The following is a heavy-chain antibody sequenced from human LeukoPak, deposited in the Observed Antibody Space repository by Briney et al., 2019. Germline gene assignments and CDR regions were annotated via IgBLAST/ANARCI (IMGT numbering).Heavy chain of an antibody. V-gene: IGHV1-46*01. CDR1: GYTFTSYG. Sequence: GASVKVSCKASGYTFTSYGISWVRQAPGQGLGWMGIIIPSSGSTTYAQKFQGRVTMTRDTSTKTVYMELSSLTSDDTAVYFCARSDYNDYRGLGFWGQGTPVTVS. CDR2: IIPSSGST. J-gene: IGHJ4*02. D-gene: IGHD4-11*01. CDR3: ARSDYNDYRGLGF.